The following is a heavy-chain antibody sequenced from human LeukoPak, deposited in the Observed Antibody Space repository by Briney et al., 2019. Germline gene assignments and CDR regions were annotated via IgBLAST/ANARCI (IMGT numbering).Heavy chain of an antibody. CDR1: GYTFTGYY. V-gene: IGHV1-18*04. Sequence: ASVKVSCKASGYTFTGYYMHWVRQAPGQGLEWMGWISAYNGNTNYAQKLQGRVTMTTDTSTSTAYMELRSLRSDDTAVYYCARVATYYDILTGYPGDYWGQGTLVTVSS. D-gene: IGHD3-9*01. CDR3: ARVATYYDILTGYPGDY. J-gene: IGHJ4*02. CDR2: ISAYNGNT.